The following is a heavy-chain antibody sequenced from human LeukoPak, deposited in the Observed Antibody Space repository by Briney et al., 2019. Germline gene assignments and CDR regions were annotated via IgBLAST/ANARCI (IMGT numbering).Heavy chain of an antibody. V-gene: IGHV3-30*04. Sequence: GKSLTLSCVVSGFNFDNFAMHWVRQPLGKGLEWVAVISHDGRTKYYADSMKGRITISRDNSKNTLFLQMNNLRSEDTAVYFCARPSPPGDGYNPPDHWGQGTLVTVSS. CDR1: GFNFDNFA. CDR3: ARPSPPGDGYNPPDH. D-gene: IGHD5-24*01. J-gene: IGHJ4*02. CDR2: ISHDGRTK.